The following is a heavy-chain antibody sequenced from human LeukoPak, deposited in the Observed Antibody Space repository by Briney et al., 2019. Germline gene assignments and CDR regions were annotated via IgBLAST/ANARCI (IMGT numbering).Heavy chain of an antibody. CDR3: ARELRYFDSLLFDY. V-gene: IGHV1-69*05. D-gene: IGHD3-9*01. CDR2: IIPIFGTA. J-gene: IGHJ4*02. CDR1: GGTFSSYA. Sequence: ASVKVSCKASGGTFSSYAISWVRQAPGQGLEWMGGIIPIFGTANYAQKFQGRVTITTDKSTSTAYMELSSLRSEDTAVYYCARELRYFDSLLFDYWGQGTLVTVSS.